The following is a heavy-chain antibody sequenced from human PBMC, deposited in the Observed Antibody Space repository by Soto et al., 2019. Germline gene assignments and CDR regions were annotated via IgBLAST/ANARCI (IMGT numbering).Heavy chain of an antibody. Sequence: EVQLLESGGGLVQPGGSLRLSCAASGFTFSSYAMSWVRQAPGKWLEWVSAISGSGGSTYYADSVKGRFTISRDNSKNTLYLQMNSLRAEDTAVYYCAKGPAHSSGRRWYFDYWGQGTLVTVSS. J-gene: IGHJ4*02. CDR1: GFTFSSYA. D-gene: IGHD6-19*01. CDR3: AKGPAHSSGRRWYFDY. V-gene: IGHV3-23*01. CDR2: ISGSGGST.